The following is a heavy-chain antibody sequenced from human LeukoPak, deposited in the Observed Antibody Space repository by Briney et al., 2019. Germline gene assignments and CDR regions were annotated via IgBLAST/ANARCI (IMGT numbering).Heavy chain of an antibody. Sequence: GGSLRLSCAASGFTFSFYTMNWIRQAPGKGLEWVSSISSSGDYIHYADSVKGRFTISRVNAKNSLYLQMNSLRAEDSALYCCARPDYWGQGTLVTVSS. CDR1: GFTFSFYT. CDR2: ISSSGDYI. CDR3: ARPDY. J-gene: IGHJ4*02. V-gene: IGHV3-21*06.